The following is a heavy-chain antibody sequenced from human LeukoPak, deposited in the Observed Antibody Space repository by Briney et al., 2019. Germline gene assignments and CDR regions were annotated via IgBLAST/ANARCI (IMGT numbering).Heavy chain of an antibody. CDR2: IYYSGST. V-gene: IGHV4-59*12. CDR1: GGSIRSYF. D-gene: IGHD3-10*01. J-gene: IGHJ4*02. Sequence: SETLSLTCTVSGGSIRSYFWSWIRQPPGKGLEWIGYIYYSGSTDSNPSLKSRVTISVDTSKNQFSLKLISVTAADTAVYYCARDYGSGPYYFDYWGQGTLVTVSS. CDR3: ARDYGSGPYYFDY.